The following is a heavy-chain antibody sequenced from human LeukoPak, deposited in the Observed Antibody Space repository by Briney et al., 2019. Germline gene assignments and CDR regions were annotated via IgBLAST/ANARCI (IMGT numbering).Heavy chain of an antibody. CDR1: GFTFDDYA. Sequence: GGSLRLSCAASGFTFDDYAMHWVRQAPGKSLEWVSGISRNSGSIAYADSVKGRFTISRDNAKNSLYLQMNSLRAEDTALYYCAKDISYRGSWYNWFDPWGQGTLVTVSS. CDR2: ISRNSGSI. J-gene: IGHJ5*02. CDR3: AKDISYRGSWYNWFDP. D-gene: IGHD6-13*01. V-gene: IGHV3-9*01.